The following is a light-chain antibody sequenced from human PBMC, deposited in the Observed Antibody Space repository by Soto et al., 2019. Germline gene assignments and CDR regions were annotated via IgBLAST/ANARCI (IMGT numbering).Light chain of an antibody. V-gene: IGKV1-5*03. CDR3: QQYNSYPWT. J-gene: IGKJ1*01. Sequence: QMTQSPSTLSASVGDRVTITCRASQSISSWLAWYQQKPGKAPKLLIYKASSLESGVPSRFSGSGSGTEFTLTISSLQPDDFATYYCQQYNSYPWTFGQGTRWIS. CDR2: KAS. CDR1: QSISSW.